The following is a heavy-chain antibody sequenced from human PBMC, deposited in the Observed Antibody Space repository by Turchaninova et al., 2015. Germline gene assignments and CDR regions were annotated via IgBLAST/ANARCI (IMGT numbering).Heavy chain of an antibody. Sequence: QVQLQESGPGLVKPSQTLSLTCTVSGDSISSGDFYWSWVRQPPGKGLEWIGYIYYSGSDYYNPSLTSRLTISVDTSKNQFSLRLTSVTATDTAVYYCARGITRRRYFDLWGRGTLVAVSS. CDR2: IYYSGSD. V-gene: IGHV4-30-4*08. CDR3: ARGITRRRYFDL. J-gene: IGHJ2*01. CDR1: GDSISSGDFY. D-gene: IGHD2-2*01.